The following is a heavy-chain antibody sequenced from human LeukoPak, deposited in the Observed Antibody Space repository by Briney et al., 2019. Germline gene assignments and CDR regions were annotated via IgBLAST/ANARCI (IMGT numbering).Heavy chain of an antibody. CDR1: GGTFSNYA. Sequence: SVKVSCKASGGTFSNYASSWVRQAPGQGLEWMGGILPITATSNYTQKFQGRVSFTADESTSTAYMELSSLRSDDTAVYYCARGAYMDVRGSFDPWGQGTLVTVSS. D-gene: IGHD2-2*02. CDR2: ILPITATS. V-gene: IGHV1-69*13. J-gene: IGHJ5*02. CDR3: ARGAYMDVRGSFDP.